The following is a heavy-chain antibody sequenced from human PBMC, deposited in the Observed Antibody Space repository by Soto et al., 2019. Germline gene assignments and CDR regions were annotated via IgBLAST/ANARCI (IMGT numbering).Heavy chain of an antibody. CDR2: IYYSGST. V-gene: IGHV4-39*01. Sequence: SETLSLTCTVSGGSISSSSYYWGWIRQPPGKGLEWIGSIYYSGSTYYNPSLKSRVTISVDTSKNQFSLKLSSVTAADTAVYYCAREQQLVYYFDYWGQGTLVTVSS. CDR1: GGSISSSSYY. CDR3: AREQQLVYYFDY. J-gene: IGHJ4*02. D-gene: IGHD6-13*01.